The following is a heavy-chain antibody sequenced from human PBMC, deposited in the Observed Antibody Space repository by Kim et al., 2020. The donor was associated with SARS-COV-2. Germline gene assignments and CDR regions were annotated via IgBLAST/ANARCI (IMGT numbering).Heavy chain of an antibody. D-gene: IGHD2-8*01. CDR1: GGSISYYY. V-gene: IGHV4-59*01. CDR3: ARVRRSCIKGVCQTHYYYGMDV. J-gene: IGHJ6*02. Sequence: SETLSLTCTVSGGSISYYYWSWIRQPPGKGLEWIGYIYYSGSTDYNPSLKSRVTISVDTSKNQFSLKLSSVTAADTAAYYFARVRRSCIKGVCQTHYYYGMDVWGQGTTVTVSS. CDR2: IYYSGST.